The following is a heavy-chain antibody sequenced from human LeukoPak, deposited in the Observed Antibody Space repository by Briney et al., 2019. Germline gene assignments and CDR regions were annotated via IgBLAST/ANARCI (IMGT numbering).Heavy chain of an antibody. V-gene: IGHV1-2*04. CDR1: GYTFTRYY. CDR2: INPNSGGT. CDR3: ARERAPQGYCSSTSCYHFDY. Sequence: GASVKVFCKASGYTFTRYYMHWVRQAPGQGLEWMGWINPNSGGTNYAQKFQGWVTMTRDTSISTAYMELSRLRSDDTAVYYCARERAPQGYCSSTSCYHFDYWGQGTLVTVSS. D-gene: IGHD2-2*01. J-gene: IGHJ4*02.